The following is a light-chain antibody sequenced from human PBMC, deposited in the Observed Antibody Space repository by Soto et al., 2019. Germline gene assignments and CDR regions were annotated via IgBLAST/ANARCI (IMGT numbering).Light chain of an antibody. Sequence: QSALTQPASVSGSPGQSITVSCTGTSSDVGGYNYVSWYQQHPGKAPKVMIYDVSNRPSGLSNRFSASKSGNTASLTISGLQAEDEADYYCSSYTSSSTPYVFGTGTKLTVL. CDR3: SSYTSSSTPYV. J-gene: IGLJ1*01. V-gene: IGLV2-14*01. CDR1: SSDVGGYNY. CDR2: DVS.